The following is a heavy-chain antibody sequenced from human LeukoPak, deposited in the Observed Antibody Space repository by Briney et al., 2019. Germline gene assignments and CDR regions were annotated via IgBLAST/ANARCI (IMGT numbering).Heavy chain of an antibody. CDR3: TRPGSSLNYWYFDL. J-gene: IGHJ2*01. CDR1: GFTFGDYT. CDR2: IRSKAYGGTT. V-gene: IGHV3-49*03. Sequence: PGGSLRLSCTASGFTFGDYTMSWFRQAPGKGLEWVGFIRSKAYGGTTEYAASVKGRFTISRDDSKSIAYLQMNSLKTEDTAAYYCTRPGSSLNYWYFDLWGRGTLVTVSS. D-gene: IGHD1-14*01.